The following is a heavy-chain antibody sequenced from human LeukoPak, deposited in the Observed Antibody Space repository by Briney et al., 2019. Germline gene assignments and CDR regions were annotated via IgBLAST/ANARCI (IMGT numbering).Heavy chain of an antibody. V-gene: IGHV3-53*01. Sequence: GGSLRLSCAASGFTVSSNHMSWVRQAPGKGLEWVSLIYSGGSTYYADSVKGRFSISRNNSKSTLHLQRNSLRAEDTAVYYCARVSYYDSRWYWGRGTLVTVSS. D-gene: IGHD3-22*01. CDR2: IYSGGST. J-gene: IGHJ4*02. CDR1: GFTVSSNH. CDR3: ARVSYYDSRWY.